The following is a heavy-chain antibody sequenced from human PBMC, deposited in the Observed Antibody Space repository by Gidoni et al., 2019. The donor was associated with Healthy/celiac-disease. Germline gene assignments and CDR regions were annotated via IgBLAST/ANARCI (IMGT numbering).Heavy chain of an antibody. CDR2: ISSSSSTI. J-gene: IGHJ5*02. CDR1: GFHCSLYS. CDR3: ARAYDFWSGYQYNWFDP. Sequence: EVQLVESGGGLVQPGGSLRLSCAASGFHCSLYSMNWVRQAPGKGVEWVAYISSSSSTIYYADSVKGRFTISRDNAKNSLYLQMNSLRDEDTAVYYCARAYDFWSGYQYNWFDPWGQGTLVTVSS. V-gene: IGHV3-48*02. D-gene: IGHD3-3*01.